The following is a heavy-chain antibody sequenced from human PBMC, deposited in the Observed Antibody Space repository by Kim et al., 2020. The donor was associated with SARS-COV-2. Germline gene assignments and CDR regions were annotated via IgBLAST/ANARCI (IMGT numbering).Heavy chain of an antibody. D-gene: IGHD3-10*01. CDR3: TTDMPRITMVRDS. V-gene: IGHV3-15*01. CDR1: GFTFSNAW. J-gene: IGHJ4*02. Sequence: GGSLRLSCAASGFTFSNAWMSWVRQAPGKGLEWVGRIKSKTDGGTTDYAAPVKGRFTISRDDSKNTLYLQMNSLKTEDTAVYYCTTDMPRITMVRDSWGQGTLVTVSS. CDR2: IKSKTDGGTT.